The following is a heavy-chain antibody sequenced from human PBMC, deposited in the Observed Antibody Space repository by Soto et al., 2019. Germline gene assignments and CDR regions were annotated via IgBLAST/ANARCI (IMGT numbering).Heavy chain of an antibody. CDR3: ARAYLGRLPRRADYYYALDV. J-gene: IGHJ6*02. CDR2: IGSAHDP. CDR1: GFTFSTYD. D-gene: IGHD1-26*01. Sequence: PGESLKISCAASGFTFSTYDMHWVRQVPGKGLEWVSAIGSAHDPYYLGSVKGRFSISRENAKNSSYLQMNSLTTGDTAVYYCARAYLGRLPRRADYYYALDVWGQGTTVTVSS. V-gene: IGHV3-13*05.